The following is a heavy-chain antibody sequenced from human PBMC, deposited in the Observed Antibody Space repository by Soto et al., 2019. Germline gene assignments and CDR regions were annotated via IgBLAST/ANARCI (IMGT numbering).Heavy chain of an antibody. V-gene: IGHV1-46*01. J-gene: IGHJ6*02. CDR1: GYTFTSYY. D-gene: IGHD1-26*01. CDR3: ARAGIVGALNCGMDV. CDR2: INPSGGST. Sequence: ASVKVSCKASGYTFTSYYMHWVRQAPGQGLEWKGIINPSGGSTSYAQKFQGRVTMTRDTSTSTVYMELSSLRSEDTAVYYCARAGIVGALNCGMDVWGQGTTVTVSS.